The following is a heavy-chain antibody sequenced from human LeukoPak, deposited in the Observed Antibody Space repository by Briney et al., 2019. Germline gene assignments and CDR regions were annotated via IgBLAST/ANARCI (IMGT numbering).Heavy chain of an antibody. CDR2: IKSKSAGGKT. D-gene: IGHD3-22*01. CDR3: TAEYDRSGYYPWFFDL. CDR1: GATFSDHG. Sequence: GGSLRLSCAASGATFSDHGMHWVRQAPGKGLEWVGRIKSKSAGGKTDYAAPMKGRFTISRDDSKNTLYLQMNSLKTEDTAVYYCTAEYDRSGYYPWFFDLWGRGTLVTASS. J-gene: IGHJ2*01. V-gene: IGHV3-15*01.